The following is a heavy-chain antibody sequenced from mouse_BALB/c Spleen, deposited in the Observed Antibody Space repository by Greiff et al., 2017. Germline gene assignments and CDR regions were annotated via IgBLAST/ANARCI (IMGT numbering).Heavy chain of an antibody. CDR2: IWAGGST. V-gene: IGHV2-9*02. CDR3: ARDTDYYGSSLAWFAY. CDR1: GFSLTSYG. D-gene: IGHD1-1*01. J-gene: IGHJ3*01. Sequence: VHLVESGPGLVAPSQSLSITCTVSGFSLTSYGVHWVRQPPGKGLEWLGVIWAGGSTNYNSALMSRLSISKDNSKSQVFLKMNSLQTDDTAMYYCARDTDYYGSSLAWFAYWGQGTLVTVSA.